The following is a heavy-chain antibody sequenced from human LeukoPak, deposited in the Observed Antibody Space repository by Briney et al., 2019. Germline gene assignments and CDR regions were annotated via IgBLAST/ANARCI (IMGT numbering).Heavy chain of an antibody. CDR3: AKTRGYSYGPLGIDY. Sequence: AGGSLRLSCAASGFTVSSNYMSWVRQAPGKGLEWVSAISGSGGSTYYADSVKGRFTTSRDNSKNTLYLQMNSLRAEDTAVYYCAKTRGYSYGPLGIDYWGQGTLVTVSS. V-gene: IGHV3-23*01. CDR1: GFTVSSNY. D-gene: IGHD5-18*01. CDR2: ISGSGGST. J-gene: IGHJ4*02.